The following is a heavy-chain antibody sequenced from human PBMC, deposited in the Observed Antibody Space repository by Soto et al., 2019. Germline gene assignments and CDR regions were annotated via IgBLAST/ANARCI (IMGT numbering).Heavy chain of an antibody. Sequence: GGSLRLSCAASGFTFSSYDMHWVRQATGKGLEWVSAIGTAGDTYYPGSVKGRFTISRENAKNSLYLQMNSLRAKDTAVYYCARILWTSRDYGDPPYYYYGMDVWGQGTTVTVSS. CDR2: IGTAGDT. J-gene: IGHJ6*02. CDR3: ARILWTSRDYGDPPYYYYGMDV. V-gene: IGHV3-13*01. CDR1: GFTFSSYD. D-gene: IGHD4-17*01.